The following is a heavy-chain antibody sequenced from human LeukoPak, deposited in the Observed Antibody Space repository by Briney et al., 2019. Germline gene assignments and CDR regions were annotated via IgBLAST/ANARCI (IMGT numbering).Heavy chain of an antibody. D-gene: IGHD2-2*01. Sequence: SQTLSLTCAISGDSVSSNSAAWTWIRQSPSRGLEWLGRTYYRSKWYNDYAVSVKSRITINPDTSENQFSLQLNSVTPEDTAVYYCARRLTQYDCFDPWGQGILVTVSS. V-gene: IGHV6-1*01. CDR3: ARRLTQYDCFDP. CDR1: GDSVSSNSAA. J-gene: IGHJ5*02. CDR2: TYYRSKWYN.